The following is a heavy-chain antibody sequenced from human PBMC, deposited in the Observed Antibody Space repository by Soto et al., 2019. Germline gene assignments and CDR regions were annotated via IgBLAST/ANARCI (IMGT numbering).Heavy chain of an antibody. Sequence: GGSLRLSCAASGFTFSSYAMHWVRQAPGKGLEWVAVISYDGSNKYYADSVKGRFTISRDNSRNTLYLQMNSLRAEDTAVYYWAGDLAADIYYIDDWGKGTLVTVDS. CDR3: AGDLAADIYYIDD. CDR2: ISYDGSNK. D-gene: IGHD6-13*01. J-gene: IGHJ4*02. V-gene: IGHV3-30-3*01. CDR1: GFTFSSYA.